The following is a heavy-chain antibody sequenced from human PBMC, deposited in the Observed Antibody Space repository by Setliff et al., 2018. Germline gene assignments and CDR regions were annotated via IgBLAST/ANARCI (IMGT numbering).Heavy chain of an antibody. CDR2: INNYNTNT. V-gene: IGHV1-18*01. J-gene: IGHJ4*02. Sequence: GASVKVSCKASGYTFTNYGITWVRQAPGQGLEWMGWINNYNTNTKYAQKLQGRVTMTTDTSTSTAYMELRSLRSDDTAVYYCARTNFYVSSGYYYAPDYWGQGTLVTVSS. CDR3: ARTNFYVSSGYYYAPDY. CDR1: GYTFTNYG. D-gene: IGHD3-22*01.